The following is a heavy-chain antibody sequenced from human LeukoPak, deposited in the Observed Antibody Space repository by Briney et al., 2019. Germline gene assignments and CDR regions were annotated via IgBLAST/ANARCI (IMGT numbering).Heavy chain of an antibody. V-gene: IGHV3-7*01. CDR2: IFQDGNDK. Sequence: GGSLRLSCAASGFTFSSYSMNWVRQAPGKGLEWVANIFQDGNDKYYVDSVKGRFTISRDNAKNSLYLQLNSLRVEDTAVYYCAKGRGWEASYYYYYMDVWGKGTTVTISS. CDR1: GFTFSSYS. J-gene: IGHJ6*03. D-gene: IGHD1-26*01. CDR3: AKGRGWEASYYYYYMDV.